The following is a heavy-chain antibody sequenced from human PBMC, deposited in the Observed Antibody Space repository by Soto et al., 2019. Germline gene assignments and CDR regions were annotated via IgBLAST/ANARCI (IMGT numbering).Heavy chain of an antibody. CDR2: LYSGGSA. D-gene: IGHD3-10*01. V-gene: IGHV3-53*01. Sequence: EVQLIESGGGLTQPGGSLRLSCAASGLTVSTKYMNWIRQAPGKGLEWVAALYSGGSAYYADSVKGRFTISRDSSKNTLYLQMNSLRVDDTAVYYCASSVFYSGFLAPWGQGALVTVSS. CDR1: GLTVSTKY. CDR3: ASSVFYSGFLAP. J-gene: IGHJ5*02.